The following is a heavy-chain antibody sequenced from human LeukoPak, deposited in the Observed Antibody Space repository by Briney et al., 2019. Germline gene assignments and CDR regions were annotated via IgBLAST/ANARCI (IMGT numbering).Heavy chain of an antibody. D-gene: IGHD6-19*01. CDR2: ISSSGSTI. CDR3: ARARSSGWYYFDY. Sequence: PGGSLRLSCAASGFTFSSYEMNWVRQAPGKGLEWVSYISSSGSTIYYADSVKGRFTISRDNAKNSLYLQMNSLRAEDTAVYYCARARSSGWYYFDYWGQGTLVTVSS. CDR1: GFTFSSYE. J-gene: IGHJ4*02. V-gene: IGHV3-48*03.